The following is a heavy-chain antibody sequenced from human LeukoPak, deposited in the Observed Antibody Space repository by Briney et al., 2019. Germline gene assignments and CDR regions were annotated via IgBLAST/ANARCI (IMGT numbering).Heavy chain of an antibody. CDR2: TSGNSEVT. V-gene: IGHV3-23*01. J-gene: IGHJ5*02. D-gene: IGHD3-3*01. CDR1: GFSFSNYI. CDR3: TKGSVGSNVIFET. Sequence: GGSLRLSCAASGFSFSNYIMNWVRQGPGKGLEWVSSTSGNSEVTHYADSVKGRFTISRDNSKNMLYLEMNSLRAEDTALYYCTKGSVGSNVIFETWGQGTHVTASS.